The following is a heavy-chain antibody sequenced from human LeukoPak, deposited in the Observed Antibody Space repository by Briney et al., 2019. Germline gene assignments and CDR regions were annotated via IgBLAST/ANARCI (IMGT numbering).Heavy chain of an antibody. CDR2: INSDGTDI. CDR3: ARASGTDGSGYVQVDY. J-gene: IGHJ4*02. Sequence: HPGGSLRLSCAASGFTFNNYWMHWVRQAPGKGLVWVSRINSDGTDITYADSVKGRFTISRDNAQNTVYLQMNSLRTEDTAVYYCARASGTDGSGYVQVDYWGQGTLVTVSS. V-gene: IGHV3-74*03. CDR1: GFTFNNYW. D-gene: IGHD3-22*01.